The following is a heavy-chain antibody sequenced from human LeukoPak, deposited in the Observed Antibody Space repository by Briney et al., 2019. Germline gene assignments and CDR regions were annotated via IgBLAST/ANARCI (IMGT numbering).Heavy chain of an antibody. D-gene: IGHD6-13*01. CDR3: ARGHIAAAGTGGYYYYYMDV. Sequence: ASVKVSCKASGGTFSSYAISWVRQAPGQGLEWMGGIIPIFGTANYAQKFQGRVTITADESTSTAYMELSSLRSEDTAVYYCARGHIAAAGTGGYYYYYMDVWGKGTTVTVSS. CDR1: GGTFSSYA. CDR2: IIPIFGTA. V-gene: IGHV1-69*13. J-gene: IGHJ6*03.